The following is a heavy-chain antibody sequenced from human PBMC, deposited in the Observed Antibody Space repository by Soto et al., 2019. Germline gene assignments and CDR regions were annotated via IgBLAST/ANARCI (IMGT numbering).Heavy chain of an antibody. V-gene: IGHV1-18*01. CDR2: ISAHNGNT. J-gene: IGHJ4*02. CDR3: ARGRYGDY. D-gene: IGHD1-1*01. Sequence: QVHQVKSGAEVKKPGASVKVSCKGSGYACTTYGITWVRQAPGQGLEWMGWISAHNGNTNYAQKLQGRVTVTRDTSTSTAYMELRSLRSDDTAVYYCARGRYGDYWGQGALVTVSS. CDR1: GYACTTYG.